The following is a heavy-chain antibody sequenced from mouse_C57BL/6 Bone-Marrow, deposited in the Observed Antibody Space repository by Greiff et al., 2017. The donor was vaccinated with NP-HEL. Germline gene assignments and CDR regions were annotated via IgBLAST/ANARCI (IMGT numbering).Heavy chain of an antibody. CDR3: ARHDTTVVPYAMDY. D-gene: IGHD1-1*01. V-gene: IGHV2-6-1*01. CDR1: GFSLTSYG. Sequence: VKLQESGPGLVAPSQSLSITCTVSGFSLTSYGVHWVRQPPGKGLEWLVVIWSDGSTTYNSALKSRLSISKDNSKSQVFLKMNSLQTDDTAMYYCARHDTTVVPYAMDYWGQGTSVTDSS. J-gene: IGHJ4*01. CDR2: IWSDGST.